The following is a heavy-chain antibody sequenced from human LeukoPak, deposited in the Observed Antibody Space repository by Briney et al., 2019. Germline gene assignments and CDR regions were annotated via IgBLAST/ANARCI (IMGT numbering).Heavy chain of an antibody. V-gene: IGHV4-59*02. CDR3: ASGTWGFYDTTVGVY. J-gene: IGHJ4*02. CDR1: GGSVNSYY. Sequence: SETLSLTCTVSGGSVNSYYWTWIRQPPGRGLEWIGYIFYSGTTEYNPSLKSRVTISKDTSSNQFSLRLTSLTAADTAVFYCASGTWGFYDTTVGVYWGQGTLVTVSS. CDR2: IFYSGTT. D-gene: IGHD3-22*01.